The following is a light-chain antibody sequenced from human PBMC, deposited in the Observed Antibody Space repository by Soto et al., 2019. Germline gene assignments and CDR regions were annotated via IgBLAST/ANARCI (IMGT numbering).Light chain of an antibody. J-gene: IGKJ1*01. V-gene: IGKV1-6*01. Sequence: IQMTQSPLSLSASVGDRVTVTCRAGQSISRYLNWYQQRPGKAPKLLIYHASTLESGVPSRFSGSGSGTDFTLTINSLQPEDFATYYCLQDYDYLWTFGQGTKVDIK. CDR1: QSISRY. CDR3: LQDYDYLWT. CDR2: HAS.